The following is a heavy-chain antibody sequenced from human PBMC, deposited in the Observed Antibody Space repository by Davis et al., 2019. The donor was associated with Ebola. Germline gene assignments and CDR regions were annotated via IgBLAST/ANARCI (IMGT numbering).Heavy chain of an antibody. CDR2: IYYSGST. J-gene: IGHJ4*02. CDR3: ARGYGDYYFDY. V-gene: IGHV4-61*08. CDR1: GGSISSGGYS. D-gene: IGHD4-17*01. Sequence: SETLSLTCAVSGGSISSGGYSWSWIRQPPGKGLEWIGYIYYSGSTNYNPSLKSRVTISVDTSKNQFSLKLSSVTAADTAVYYCARGYGDYYFDYWGQGTLVTVSS.